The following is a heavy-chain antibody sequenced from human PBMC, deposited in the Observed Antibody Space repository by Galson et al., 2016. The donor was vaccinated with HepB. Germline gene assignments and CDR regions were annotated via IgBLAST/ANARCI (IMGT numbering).Heavy chain of an antibody. V-gene: IGHV1-46*01. J-gene: IGHJ4*02. CDR1: GYAFASYN. Sequence: SVKVSCKASGYAFASYNMHWVRQAPGQGLEWMGIINPSGGSTNYAQKFQGRVTMTRDTSTSTVYMELSSLRSEDTAVYYCAYDYGDHNFDYGGQGTLVTVSS. D-gene: IGHD4-17*01. CDR2: INPSGGST. CDR3: AYDYGDHNFDY.